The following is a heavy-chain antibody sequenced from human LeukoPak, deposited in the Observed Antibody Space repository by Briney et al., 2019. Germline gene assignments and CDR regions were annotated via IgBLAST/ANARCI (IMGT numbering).Heavy chain of an antibody. CDR1: GYTFTGYY. J-gene: IGHJ6*03. CDR2: INPNSGGT. V-gene: IGHV1-2*02. CDR3: ARGSSTRTRYYYMDV. Sequence: ASVKVSRKASGYTFTGYYMHWVRQAPGQGLEWMGWINPNSGGTNYAQKFQGRVTMTRDTSISTAYMELSRLRSDDTAVYYCARGSSTRTRYYYMDVWGKGTTVTVSS. D-gene: IGHD2-2*01.